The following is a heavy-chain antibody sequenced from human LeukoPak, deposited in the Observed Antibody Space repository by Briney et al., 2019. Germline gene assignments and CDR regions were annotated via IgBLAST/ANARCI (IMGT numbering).Heavy chain of an antibody. CDR2: ISYDGSNK. D-gene: IGHD1-1*01. J-gene: IGHJ4*02. CDR3: GSRTGVYPSYFAY. CDR1: GFTFSSYG. V-gene: IGHV3-30*03. Sequence: GGSLRLSCAASGFTFSSYGMHWVRQAPGKGLEWVAVISYDGSNKYYADSVKGRFTISRDNAKNSLYLQMNSLRAEDTAVYYWGSRTGVYPSYFAYGGQETLVTVS.